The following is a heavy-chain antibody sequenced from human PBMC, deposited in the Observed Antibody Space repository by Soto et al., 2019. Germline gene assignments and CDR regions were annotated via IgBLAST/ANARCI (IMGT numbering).Heavy chain of an antibody. CDR3: ARSFNYASGSYWLHFDY. Sequence: GASVKVSCKASGYTFRSFGVSWVRQAPGQGPEWMGWISGYNGKTKSAEKVQGRVIMTTDTSTNTAYMELRSLRADDTAVYYCARSFNYASGSYWLHFDYWGQGTLVTVSS. CDR1: GYTFRSFG. V-gene: IGHV1-18*04. J-gene: IGHJ4*02. CDR2: ISGYNGKT. D-gene: IGHD3-10*01.